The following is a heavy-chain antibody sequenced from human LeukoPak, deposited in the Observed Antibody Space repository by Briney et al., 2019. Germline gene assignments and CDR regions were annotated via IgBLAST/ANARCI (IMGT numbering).Heavy chain of an antibody. V-gene: IGHV1-18*04. CDR3: ARRRTGDFLDY. CDR1: GYTFTSYY. Sequence: ASVKVSCKASGYTFTSYYMHWVRQAPGQGLEWMGWISAYNGNTNYAQKLQGRVTMTTDTSTSTAYMELRSLRSDDTAVYYCARRRTGDFLDYWGQGTLVTVSS. J-gene: IGHJ4*02. D-gene: IGHD7-27*01. CDR2: ISAYNGNT.